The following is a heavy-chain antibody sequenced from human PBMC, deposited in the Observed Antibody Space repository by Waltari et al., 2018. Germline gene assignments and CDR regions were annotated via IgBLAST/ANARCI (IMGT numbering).Heavy chain of an antibody. Sequence: QVQLQQWGAGLLKPSETLSLTCAVYGGSFRGYYWSWIRQPPGKGLEWIGEINHSGSTNYNPSLKSRVTISVDTSKNQFSLKLSSVTAADTAVYYCARLVAAAGTYYFDYWGQGTLVTVSS. CDR3: ARLVAAAGTYYFDY. CDR2: INHSGST. V-gene: IGHV4-34*01. J-gene: IGHJ4*02. CDR1: GGSFRGYY. D-gene: IGHD6-13*01.